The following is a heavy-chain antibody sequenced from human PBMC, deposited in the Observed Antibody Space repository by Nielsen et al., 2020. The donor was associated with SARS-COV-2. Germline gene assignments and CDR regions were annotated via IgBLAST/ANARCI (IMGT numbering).Heavy chain of an antibody. CDR1: GFTFSSYW. D-gene: IGHD2-2*01. V-gene: IGHV3-74*01. CDR3: ARAFEELGYCSSTSCPFDY. CDR2: INSDGSST. J-gene: IGHJ4*02. Sequence: GGSLRLSCAASGFTFSSYWMHWVRQAPGKGLVWVSRINSDGSSTSYADSVKGRFTISRDNARNTLYLQMNSLRAEDTAVNYCARAFEELGYCSSTSCPFDYWGQGTLVTVSS.